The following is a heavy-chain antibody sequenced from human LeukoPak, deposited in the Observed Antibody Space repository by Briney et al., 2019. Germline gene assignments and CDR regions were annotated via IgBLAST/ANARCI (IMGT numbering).Heavy chain of an antibody. CDR3: ARKVGSYGSGSYRLDY. CDR1: GFTFSSYA. J-gene: IGHJ4*02. Sequence: GGSLRLSCAASGFTFSSYAMHWVRQAPGKWLEWVAVISYDGSNKYYADSVKGRFTISRDNSKNTLYLQMNSLRAEDTAVYYCARKVGSYGSGSYRLDYWGQGTLVTVSS. CDR2: ISYDGSNK. V-gene: IGHV3-30*04. D-gene: IGHD3-10*01.